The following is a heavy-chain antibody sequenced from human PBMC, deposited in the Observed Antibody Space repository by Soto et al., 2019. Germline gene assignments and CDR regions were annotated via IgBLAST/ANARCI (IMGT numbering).Heavy chain of an antibody. CDR1: GGTFSSYA. V-gene: IGHV1-69*06. CDR2: IIPIFGTA. D-gene: IGHD5-12*01. J-gene: IGHJ5*02. Sequence: ASVKVSCKASGGTFSSYAISWVRQAPGQGLEWMGGIIPIFGTANYAQKFQGRVTITADKSTSTAYMELSSLRSEDTAVYYCARENGDGYKLGNWFDPWGQGTLVTVSS. CDR3: ARENGDGYKLGNWFDP.